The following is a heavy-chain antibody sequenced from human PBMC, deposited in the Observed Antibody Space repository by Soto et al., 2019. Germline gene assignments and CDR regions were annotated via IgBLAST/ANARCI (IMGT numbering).Heavy chain of an antibody. D-gene: IGHD3-3*01. J-gene: IGHJ5*02. CDR1: GGSFSGYY. CDR2: INHSGST. CDR3: ARGGYDFWSGYYLWFDP. Sequence: SETLSLTCAVYGGSFSGYYWRWIRQPPGKGLEWIGEINHSGSTNYNPSLKSRVTISVDTSKNQFSLKLSSVIAADTAVYYCARGGYDFWSGYYLWFDPWGQGTLVTVSS. V-gene: IGHV4-34*01.